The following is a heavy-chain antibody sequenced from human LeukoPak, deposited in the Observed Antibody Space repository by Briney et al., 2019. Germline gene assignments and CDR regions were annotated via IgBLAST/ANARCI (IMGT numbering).Heavy chain of an antibody. CDR1: GFTFDDYG. V-gene: IGHV3-20*04. Sequence: GGSLRLSCAASGFTFDDYGMSWVRQAPGKGLEWVSGINWNGGSTGYADSVKGRFTISRDNAKNSLYLQMNSLRAEDTAVYYCARFIAAPYYFDYWGRGTLVTVSS. CDR2: INWNGGST. CDR3: ARFIAAPYYFDY. J-gene: IGHJ4*02. D-gene: IGHD6-13*01.